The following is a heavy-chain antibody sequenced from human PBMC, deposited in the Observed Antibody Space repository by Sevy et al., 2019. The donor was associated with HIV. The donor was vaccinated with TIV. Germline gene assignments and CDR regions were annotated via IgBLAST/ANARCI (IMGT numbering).Heavy chain of an antibody. CDR1: GFTFSDYY. J-gene: IGHJ4*02. CDR3: ATVMRRILWWSLDS. CDR2: IRNNANSYTT. D-gene: IGHD2-21*01. Sequence: GGSLRLSCAASGFTFSDYYMDWVRQAPGKGLEWDGRIRNNANSYTTDFAASVKGRFTISRDDSKNSLYLQMHSLKTDDTAKYYCATVMRRILWWSLDSWGQGTLVTVSS. V-gene: IGHV3-72*01.